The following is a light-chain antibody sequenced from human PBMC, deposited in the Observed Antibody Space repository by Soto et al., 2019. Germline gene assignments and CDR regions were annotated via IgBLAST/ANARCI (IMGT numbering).Light chain of an antibody. V-gene: IGKV3-20*01. Sequence: EIVLTQSPGTLSLSPGERATLSCRASQSVSSSYLAWYQQKPVQAPRLPIYGASSRATGIPDRFSGSGSGTDFALSISRLEPEAFAVYYCQQYGSSLTWTFGQGTKVEV. CDR2: GAS. CDR1: QSVSSSY. J-gene: IGKJ1*01. CDR3: QQYGSSLTWT.